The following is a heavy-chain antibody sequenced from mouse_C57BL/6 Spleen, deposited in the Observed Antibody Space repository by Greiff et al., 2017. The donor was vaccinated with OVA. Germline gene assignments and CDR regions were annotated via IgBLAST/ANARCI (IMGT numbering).Heavy chain of an antibody. CDR1: GYAFTNYL. Sequence: QVQLQQSGAELVRPGTSVKVSCKASGYAFTNYLIEWVKQRPGQGLEWIGVINPGSGGTNYNEKFKGKATLTADKSSSTAYMQLSSLTSEDSAVYFCARSRVYYGNYEDAMDYWGQGTSVTVSS. J-gene: IGHJ4*01. CDR3: ARSRVYYGNYEDAMDY. D-gene: IGHD2-1*01. V-gene: IGHV1-54*01. CDR2: INPGSGGT.